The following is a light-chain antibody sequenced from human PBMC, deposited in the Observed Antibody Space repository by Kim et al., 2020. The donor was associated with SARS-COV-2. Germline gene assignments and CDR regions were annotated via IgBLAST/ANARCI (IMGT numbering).Light chain of an antibody. CDR1: QSISSD. CDR2: DAS. Sequence: VSPGEGATLSCRASQSISSDLAGYQHKPGQAPRVLIYDASTRATGIPVRFSGSGSGTEFTLTISSLQSEDFAVYYCQQYNDWPPYTFGQGTKLEI. V-gene: IGKV3-15*01. J-gene: IGKJ2*01. CDR3: QQYNDWPPYT.